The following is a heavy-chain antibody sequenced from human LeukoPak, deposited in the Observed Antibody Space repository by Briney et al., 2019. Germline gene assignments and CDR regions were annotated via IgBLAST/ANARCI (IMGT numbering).Heavy chain of an antibody. V-gene: IGHV3-23*01. CDR3: ARDASPARLGYYYYYMDV. D-gene: IGHD6-6*01. CDR1: GFTFSNYA. CDR2: ISGSGGST. J-gene: IGHJ6*03. Sequence: GGSLRLSCAASGFTFSNYAMSWVRQAPGKGLEWVSAISGSGGSTYYADSVKGRFTISRDNAKNSLYLQMNSLRAEDTAVYYCARDASPARLGYYYYYMDVWGKGTTVTVSS.